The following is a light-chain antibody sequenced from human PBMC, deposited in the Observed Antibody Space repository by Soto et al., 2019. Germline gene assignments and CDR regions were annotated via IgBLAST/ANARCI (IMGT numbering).Light chain of an antibody. J-gene: IGKJ1*01. V-gene: IGKV1-5*01. CDR1: QYMTNL. CDR3: QQYKVYSQT. Sequence: DIQMTQSPSTLSASVGERVTITCRASQYMTNLLSWYHQKPCKAPKLLIYDASTLESGVPSSFSGSGYGTEFTLTISSLQPDDFATYYCQQYKVYSQTVGQGTKV. CDR2: DAS.